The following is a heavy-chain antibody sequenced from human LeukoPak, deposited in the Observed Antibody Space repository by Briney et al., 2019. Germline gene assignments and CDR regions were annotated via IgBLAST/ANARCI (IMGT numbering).Heavy chain of an antibody. CDR2: ISWNSGSI. J-gene: IGHJ4*02. D-gene: IGHD3-10*01. CDR1: GFTFDDYA. V-gene: IGHV3-9*01. CDR3: AKDMGGSGSGGVDY. Sequence: GGSLRLSCAASGFTFDDYAMHWVRQAPGKGLEWVSGISWNSGSIGYADSVKGRFTSSRDNAKNSLYLQMNSLRAEDTALYYCAKDMGGSGSGGVDYWGQGTLVTVSS.